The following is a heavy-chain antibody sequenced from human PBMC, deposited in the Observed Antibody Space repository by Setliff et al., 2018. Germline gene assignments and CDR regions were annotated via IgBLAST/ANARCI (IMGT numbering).Heavy chain of an antibody. CDR3: AREGERYHTAN. Sequence: SETLSLTCTVSGGSINSPYWSWVRQPPGKGLEWIGYISYTGSTSYNPSLKSRVTISIDTSKTQFSLRLTSVTAADTAVYFCAREGERYHTANWGQGALVTVSS. CDR2: ISYTGST. CDR1: GGSINSPY. J-gene: IGHJ4*02. V-gene: IGHV4-59*11. D-gene: IGHD2-2*01.